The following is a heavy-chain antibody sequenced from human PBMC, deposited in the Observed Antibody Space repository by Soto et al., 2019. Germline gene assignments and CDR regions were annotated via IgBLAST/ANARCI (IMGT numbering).Heavy chain of an antibody. V-gene: IGHV3-13*01. D-gene: IGHD4-17*01. CDR1: GFTVSRYD. CDR3: AKADDGGTHFEY. Sequence: EVQLVESGGGLVQPGGSVRLSCVVSGFTVSRYDMHWVRQATGKPLEWVSVIGSAGDTYYPASVKGRFTISIEHAKNSLYLQMNSLKAEDTAVYYCAKADDGGTHFEYWGQGTLVTVAS. CDR2: IGSAGDT. J-gene: IGHJ4*02.